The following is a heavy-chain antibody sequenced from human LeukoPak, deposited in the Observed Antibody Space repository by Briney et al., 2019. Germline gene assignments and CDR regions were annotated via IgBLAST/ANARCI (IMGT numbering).Heavy chain of an antibody. CDR2: ISSSSSTI. J-gene: IGHJ4*02. V-gene: IGHV3-48*02. CDR3: ASFSIAAPQDFFDY. D-gene: IGHD6-6*01. Sequence: GGSLRLSCAASGFTFSSYSMNWVRQAPGKGLEWVSYISSSSSTIYYADSVKGRFTISRDNAKNSLYLQMNSLRDEDTAVYYCASFSIAAPQDFFDYWSQGTLVTVSS. CDR1: GFTFSSYS.